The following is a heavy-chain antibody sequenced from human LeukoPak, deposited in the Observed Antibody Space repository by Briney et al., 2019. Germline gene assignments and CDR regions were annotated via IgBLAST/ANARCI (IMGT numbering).Heavy chain of an antibody. D-gene: IGHD3-3*01. CDR1: GFTFDDYG. CDR3: ARDGQYYDFWSGYFPPGYYYMDV. Sequence: GGSLRLSCAASGFTFDDYGMSWVRQAPGKGLEWVSSISSSSSYIYYADSVKGRFTISRDNAKNSLYLQMNSLRAEDTAVYYCARDGQYYDFWSGYFPPGYYYMDVWGKGTTVTVSS. V-gene: IGHV3-21*01. J-gene: IGHJ6*03. CDR2: ISSSSSYI.